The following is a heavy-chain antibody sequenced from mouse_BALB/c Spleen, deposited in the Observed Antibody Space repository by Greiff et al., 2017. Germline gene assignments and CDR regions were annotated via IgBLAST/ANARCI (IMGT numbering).Heavy chain of an antibody. CDR1: GYTFTDYA. Sequence: VKLMESGAELVRPGVSVKISCKGSGYTFTDYAMHWVKQSHAKSLEWIGVISTYYGDASYNQKFKGKATMTVDKSSSTAYMELARLTSEDSAIYYCAREKNYYGSSYFDYWGQGTTLTVSS. CDR3: AREKNYYGSSYFDY. CDR2: ISTYYGDA. V-gene: IGHV1S137*01. D-gene: IGHD1-1*01. J-gene: IGHJ2*01.